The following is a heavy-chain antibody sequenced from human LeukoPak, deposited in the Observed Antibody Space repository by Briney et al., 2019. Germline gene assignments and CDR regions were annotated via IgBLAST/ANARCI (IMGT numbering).Heavy chain of an antibody. J-gene: IGHJ4*02. CDR3: AREGGFYRPLDY. CDR1: GGSVINTNW. V-gene: IGHV4-4*02. D-gene: IGHD3-3*01. Sequence: SSETLSLTCGVSGGSVINTNWWTWVRQPPGKGLEWIGEVHLDGRTNYNPSLESRLTMSVDVSENQVSLKLTSVTAGDTAVYYCAREGGFYRPLDYSGQGTLVTVSS. CDR2: VHLDGRT.